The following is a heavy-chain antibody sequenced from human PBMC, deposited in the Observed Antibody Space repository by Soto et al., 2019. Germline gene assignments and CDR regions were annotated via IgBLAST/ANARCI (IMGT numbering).Heavy chain of an antibody. V-gene: IGHV1-69*08. CDR1: GHPHT. J-gene: IGHJ1*01. CDR3: GSAQFRGFLLRY. Sequence: QVHLVQSGAEVKKPGSSVRVSCTSSGHPHTSSWVRHAPGHGLELLGGIVPTLGSTNYARNFQGRVTISADNSTGVVHMELIGLRSEDSATYYCGSAQFRGFLLRYWGPGT. D-gene: IGHD2-15*01. CDR2: IVPTLGST.